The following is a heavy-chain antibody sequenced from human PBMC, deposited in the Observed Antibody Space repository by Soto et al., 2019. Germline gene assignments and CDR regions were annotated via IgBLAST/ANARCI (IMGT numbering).Heavy chain of an antibody. J-gene: IGHJ4*02. D-gene: IGHD1-20*01. CDR3: ATGMYNDPDY. CDR1: GFTFSSYG. Sequence: QVQLVESGGGVVQPGRSLRLSCAASGFTFSSYGMHWVRQAPGKGLEWVAVISYDGSNKYYADSVKGRFTISRDNSKNTLYLQMNSLRAEDTAVYYCATGMYNDPDYWGQGTLVTVSS. V-gene: IGHV3-30*03. CDR2: ISYDGSNK.